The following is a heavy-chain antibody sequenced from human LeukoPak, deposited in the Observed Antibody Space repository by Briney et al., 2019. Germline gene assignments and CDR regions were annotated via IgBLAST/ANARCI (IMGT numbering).Heavy chain of an antibody. CDR2: IIPILGIA. D-gene: IGHD3-10*01. Sequence: GASVKVSCKASGGTFSSYAISWVRQAPGQGLEWMGRIIPILGIANYAQKFQGRVTITADKSTSTAYMELSSLRSEDTAVYYCARGYVSGTALDYWGQGTLVTVSS. V-gene: IGHV1-69*04. CDR1: GGTFSSYA. J-gene: IGHJ4*02. CDR3: ARGYVSGTALDY.